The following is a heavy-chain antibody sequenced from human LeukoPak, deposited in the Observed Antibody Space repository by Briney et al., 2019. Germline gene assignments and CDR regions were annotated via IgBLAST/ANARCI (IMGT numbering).Heavy chain of an antibody. V-gene: IGHV1-8*03. Sequence: ASVKVSCKASGYTFTSYDINWVRQATGQGLEWMGWMNPNNGHTAYAQQFQARVTITRNTSISTAYMELSSLRSEDTAVYYCARGGGGSYYEDYWGQGTLVTVSS. CDR2: MNPNNGHT. D-gene: IGHD1-26*01. CDR1: GYTFTSYD. CDR3: ARGGGGSYYEDY. J-gene: IGHJ4*02.